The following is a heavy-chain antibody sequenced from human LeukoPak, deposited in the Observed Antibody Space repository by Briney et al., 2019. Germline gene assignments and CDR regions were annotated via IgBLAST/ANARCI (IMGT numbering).Heavy chain of an antibody. CDR2: VFYSGSS. V-gene: IGHV4-39*01. Sequence: SETLSLTCTASDGSISSNNYYWGWIRQPPGKGLEWIGSVFYSGSSYYNLSLKSRVTISVDTSKNQFSLYLSSVTAAHTAVYHCARHDRSGYPPHYFDYWGQGSLVTVSS. J-gene: IGHJ4*02. CDR3: ARHDRSGYPPHYFDY. D-gene: IGHD3-22*01. CDR1: DGSISSNNYY.